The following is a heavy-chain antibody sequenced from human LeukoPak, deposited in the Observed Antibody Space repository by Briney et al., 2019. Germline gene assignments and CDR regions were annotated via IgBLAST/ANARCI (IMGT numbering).Heavy chain of an antibody. V-gene: IGHV3-20*04. CDR2: INWYGGST. J-gene: IGHJ4*02. CDR3: ARGSYDYGDPNFDY. D-gene: IGHD4-17*01. Sequence: GGSLRLSCAPSGFTFDDYGVRGVPQALGRGLAWVSGINWYGGSTGYADSVNGRFTISRDNAKNSLYLQMNSLRAEDTALYYCARGSYDYGDPNFDYWGQGTLVTVSS. CDR1: GFTFDDYG.